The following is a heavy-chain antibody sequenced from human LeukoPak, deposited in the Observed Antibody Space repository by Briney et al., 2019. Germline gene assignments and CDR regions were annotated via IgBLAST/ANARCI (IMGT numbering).Heavy chain of an antibody. Sequence: ASVKVSCKASGYIFSNYDINWVRQAPGHGLEWMGWMNPNSGRRVYAQKFQGRVTMPRNSSINTAYMELTSLRSDDRAVYYCARGLRSDYWGQGTLVTVSS. CDR1: GYIFSNYD. D-gene: IGHD3-16*02. CDR3: ARGLRSDY. V-gene: IGHV1-8*01. CDR2: MNPNSGRR. J-gene: IGHJ4*02.